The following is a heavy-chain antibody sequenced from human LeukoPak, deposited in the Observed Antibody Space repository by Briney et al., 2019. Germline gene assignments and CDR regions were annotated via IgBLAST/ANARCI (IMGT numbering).Heavy chain of an antibody. J-gene: IGHJ3*02. V-gene: IGHV4-31*03. CDR1: DGSISSGDHY. Sequence: PSQTLSLTCTVSDGSISSGDHYWSWIRQHPGKGLEWMRYIYYSGSTYYNPSLKSRVTISVDTSNNQFSLKLSSVTAAETAVYYCVSRQQLVQGAFDIWGQGTMVTVSS. CDR3: VSRQQLVQGAFDI. D-gene: IGHD6-13*01. CDR2: IYYSGST.